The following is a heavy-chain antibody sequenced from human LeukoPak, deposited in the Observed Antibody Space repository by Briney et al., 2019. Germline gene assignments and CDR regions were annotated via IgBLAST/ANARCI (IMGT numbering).Heavy chain of an antibody. V-gene: IGHV3-48*03. J-gene: IGHJ6*04. D-gene: IGHD3-10*02. Sequence: QPGGSLRLSCAASGFTFSSYEMNWVRQAPGKGLEWVSYISSSGSTIYYADSVKGRFTVSRDNAKNSLYLQMNSLRAEDTAVYYCAELGITMIGGVWGKGTTVTISS. CDR1: GFTFSSYE. CDR2: ISSSGSTI. CDR3: AELGITMIGGV.